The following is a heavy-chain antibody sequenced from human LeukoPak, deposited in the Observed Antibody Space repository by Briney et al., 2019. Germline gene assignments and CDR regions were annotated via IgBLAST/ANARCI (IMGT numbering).Heavy chain of an antibody. CDR3: ARDRLLRYFDWLFPDAFDI. CDR2: INPNSGGT. J-gene: IGHJ3*02. D-gene: IGHD3-9*01. V-gene: IGHV1-2*02. Sequence: ASVKVSCKASGGTFSSYAISWVRQAPGQGLEWMGWINPNSGGTNYAQKFQGRVTMTRDTSISTAYMELSRLRSDDTAVYYCARDRLLRYFDWLFPDAFDIWGQGTMVTVSS. CDR1: GGTFSSYA.